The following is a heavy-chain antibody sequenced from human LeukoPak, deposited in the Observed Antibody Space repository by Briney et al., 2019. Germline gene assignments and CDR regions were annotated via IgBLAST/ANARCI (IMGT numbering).Heavy chain of an antibody. CDR1: GGTFSSYA. V-gene: IGHV1-69*13. CDR2: IIPIFGTA. D-gene: IGHD3-9*01. J-gene: IGHJ3*02. CDR3: AREVRYPDAFDI. Sequence: ASVKVSCKASGGTFSSYAISWVRQAPGQGLEWMGGIIPIFGTANYAQKFQGRVTITADESTSTAYMELSSLRSEDTAVYYCAREVRYPDAFDIWGQGTMVTVSS.